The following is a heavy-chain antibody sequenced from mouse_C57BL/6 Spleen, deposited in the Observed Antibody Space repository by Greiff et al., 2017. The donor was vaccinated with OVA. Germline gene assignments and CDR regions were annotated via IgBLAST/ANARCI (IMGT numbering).Heavy chain of an antibody. Sequence: QVQLQQPGAELVKPGASVKMSCKASGYTFTSYWITWVKQRPGQGLEWIGDIYPGSGSTNYNEKFKSKATLTVDTSSSTAYMQLSSLTSEDSAVYYCAGVTTVVGDWYFDVWGTGTTVTVSS. CDR3: AGVTTVVGDWYFDV. J-gene: IGHJ1*03. D-gene: IGHD1-1*01. CDR2: IYPGSGST. V-gene: IGHV1-55*01. CDR1: GYTFTSYW.